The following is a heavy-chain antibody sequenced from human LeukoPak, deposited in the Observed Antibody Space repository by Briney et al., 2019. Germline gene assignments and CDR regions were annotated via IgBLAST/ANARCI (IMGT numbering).Heavy chain of an antibody. Sequence: ASVKVSCKASGYTFTSYGISWVRQAPGQGLEWMSWISANNGETNFAQKFQGRVTMMTDSSTSTAYMELRSLTSDDTAVYYCARASTRAAATGYDPWGQGSLVTVSS. J-gene: IGHJ5*02. CDR1: GYTFTSYG. CDR3: ARASTRAAATGYDP. CDR2: ISANNGET. D-gene: IGHD6-13*01. V-gene: IGHV1-18*01.